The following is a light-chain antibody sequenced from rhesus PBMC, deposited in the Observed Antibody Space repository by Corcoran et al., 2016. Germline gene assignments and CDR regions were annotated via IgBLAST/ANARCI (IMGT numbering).Light chain of an antibody. J-gene: IGKJ1*01. CDR1: QGISRY. V-gene: IGKV1-28*01. Sequence: DIQMTQSPSSLSASVGDTVTITCRASQGISRYLNWFQQKPGKAPKLLIYGASVLESGVPSRFSGSGSCTEFTLTISSLQPEDFAVYYCLQHSSYPRTFGQGTKVEIK. CDR3: LQHSSYPRT. CDR2: GAS.